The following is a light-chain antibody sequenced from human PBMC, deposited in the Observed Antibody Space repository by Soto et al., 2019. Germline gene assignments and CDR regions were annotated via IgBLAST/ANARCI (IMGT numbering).Light chain of an antibody. CDR2: AAS. CDR1: QSISSY. CDR3: QQSYSTPI. J-gene: IGKJ5*01. V-gene: IGKV1-39*01. Sequence: IQLPQSPSSLSASVGARVTITCRASQSISSYLNWYQQKPRKEPKLLIYAASSLQSGVPSMFTGSGSGTDFTLTISSLQPEDFATYYCQQSYSTPIFGQGTRLEIK.